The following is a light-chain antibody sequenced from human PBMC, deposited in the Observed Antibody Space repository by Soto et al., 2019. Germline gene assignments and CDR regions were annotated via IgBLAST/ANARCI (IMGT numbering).Light chain of an antibody. V-gene: IGLV1-40*01. J-gene: IGLJ1*01. CDR1: SANIGAGYD. CDR2: GNS. Sequence: QSVLTQPTSVSGAPGQRVTISCTGSSANIGAGYDVHWYQQLPGTAPKLLIYGNSNRPSGVPDRFSGSKSGTSASLAITGLQAEDEADYYCQSYDSGVTGSVFGTGTKLTV. CDR3: QSYDSGVTGSV.